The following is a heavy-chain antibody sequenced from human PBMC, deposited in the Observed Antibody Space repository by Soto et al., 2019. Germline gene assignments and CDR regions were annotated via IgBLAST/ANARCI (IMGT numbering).Heavy chain of an antibody. CDR2: INPNSGGT. J-gene: IGHJ6*02. Sequence: ASVKVSCKASGYTFTGYYMHWVRQAPGQGLEWMGWINPNSGGTNYAQKFQGWVTMTRDTSISTAYMELSRLRSDDTAVYYCARDGSYKYGDSSGYSGAYGMDVWGQGTTVTVSS. CDR1: GYTFTGYY. V-gene: IGHV1-2*04. D-gene: IGHD3-22*01. CDR3: ARDGSYKYGDSSGYSGAYGMDV.